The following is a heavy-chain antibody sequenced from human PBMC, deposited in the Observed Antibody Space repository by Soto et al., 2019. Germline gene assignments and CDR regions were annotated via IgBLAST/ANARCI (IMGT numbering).Heavy chain of an antibody. CDR2: IIPIFGTA. J-gene: IGHJ6*02. Sequence: ASVKVSCKASGGTFSSYAISWVRQAPGQGLEWMGGIIPIFGTANYAQKFQGRVTITADESTSTAYMELSSLRSEDTAVYYCARVYIRGSGSYYKDYYYYYGMDVWGQGTTVTVSS. D-gene: IGHD3-10*01. CDR3: ARVYIRGSGSYYKDYYYYYGMDV. V-gene: IGHV1-69*13. CDR1: GGTFSSYA.